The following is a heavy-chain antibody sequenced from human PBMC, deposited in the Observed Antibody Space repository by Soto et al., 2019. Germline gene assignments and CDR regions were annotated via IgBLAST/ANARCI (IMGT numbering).Heavy chain of an antibody. CDR2: ISSSSSYI. J-gene: IGHJ6*03. CDR3: ASNPYDILTGYYIDYYYYYMDV. CDR1: GFTFISYS. Sequence: GGSLRLSCASSGFTFISYSMNWVRQAPGKGLEWVSSISSSSSYIYYADSVKGRFTISRDNAKNSLYLQMNSLRAEDTAVYYCASNPYDILTGYYIDYYYYYMDVWGKGTTVTVSS. V-gene: IGHV3-21*01. D-gene: IGHD3-9*01.